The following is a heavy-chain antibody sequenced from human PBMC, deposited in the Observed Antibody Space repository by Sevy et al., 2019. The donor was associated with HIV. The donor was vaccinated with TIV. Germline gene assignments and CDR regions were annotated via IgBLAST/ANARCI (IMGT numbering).Heavy chain of an antibody. D-gene: IGHD3-10*01. J-gene: IGHJ6*02. Sequence: SETLSLTCAVSGGSIRSSHWWSWVRQSPGKGLEWIGEIYYSGSRYYNPSLKSRLTISVDTSNNLFSLRLSSVTAADTAVYYCAREEYFYGSGTYGYGMDVWGQGTTVTVSS. CDR2: IYYSGSR. V-gene: IGHV4-4*02. CDR3: AREEYFYGSGTYGYGMDV. CDR1: GGSIRSSHW.